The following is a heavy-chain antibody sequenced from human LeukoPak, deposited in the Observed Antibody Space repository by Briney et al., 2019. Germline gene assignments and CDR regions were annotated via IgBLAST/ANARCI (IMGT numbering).Heavy chain of an antibody. CDR3: ARGGYYDSSGPNGY. CDR1: GGTFSSYA. D-gene: IGHD3-22*01. J-gene: IGHJ4*02. Sequence: ASVKVSCKASGGTFSSYAVSWVRQAPGQGLEWMGWISAYNGNTNYAQKLQGRVTMTTDTSTSTAYMELRSLRSDDTAVYYCARGGYYDSSGPNGYWGQGTLVTVSS. CDR2: ISAYNGNT. V-gene: IGHV1-18*01.